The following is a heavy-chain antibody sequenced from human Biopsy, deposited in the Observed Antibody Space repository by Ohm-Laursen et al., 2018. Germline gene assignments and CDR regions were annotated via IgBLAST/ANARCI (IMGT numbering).Heavy chain of an antibody. CDR3: TRGGYYYDSLAYYYWFDP. V-gene: IGHV1-2*02. D-gene: IGHD3-22*01. J-gene: IGHJ5*02. CDR2: INAKTGDT. CDR1: GYSLSTFG. Sequence: SVKVSCKTSGYSLSTFGLNWVRQAPGQGLEWMGWINAKTGDTNYAQKFQGRVTMTRDTSISTAYVDLSSLRSDDTAVYYCTRGGYYYDSLAYYYWFDPWGQGTLVTVSS.